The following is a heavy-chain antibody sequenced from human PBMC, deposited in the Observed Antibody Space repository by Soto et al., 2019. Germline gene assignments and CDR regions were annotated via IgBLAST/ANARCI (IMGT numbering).Heavy chain of an antibody. V-gene: IGHV4-38-2*01. Sequence: SETLSLTCAVSGYSISSSYYWGWIRQPPGKGMEWIGSIYYSGSTYYNPSLKSRVTISVDTSKNQFSLKLSSVTAADTAVYYCARGPPPAYYYDNPWYLVYWGQGTLVTVSS. CDR1: GYSISSSYY. CDR3: ARGPPPAYYYDNPWYLVY. J-gene: IGHJ4*02. CDR2: IYYSGST. D-gene: IGHD3-22*01.